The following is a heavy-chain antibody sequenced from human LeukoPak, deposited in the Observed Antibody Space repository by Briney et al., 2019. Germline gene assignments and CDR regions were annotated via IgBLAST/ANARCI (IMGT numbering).Heavy chain of an antibody. D-gene: IGHD3-10*01. V-gene: IGHV3-7*01. CDR3: ARGAPGIRGVIPFDY. CDR2: IKQDGSEK. J-gene: IGHJ4*02. CDR1: KFTFSNYW. Sequence: GGSLRLSCAASKFTFSNYWMSWVRQAPGKGLEWVASIKQDGSEKYYVDSVEGRFTISRDNAKNSLSVQMNSLRAEDTAVYYCARGAPGIRGVIPFDYWGQGTLVTVSS.